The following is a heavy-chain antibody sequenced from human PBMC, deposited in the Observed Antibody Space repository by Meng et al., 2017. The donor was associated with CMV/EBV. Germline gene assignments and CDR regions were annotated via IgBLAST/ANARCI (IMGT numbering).Heavy chain of an antibody. CDR1: GFSLITSGVG. CDR3: AHRSNFYGSGSRSFDY. CDR2: IYWNGDK. Sequence: SGPTLVKPTQTLTLTCTFSGFSLITSGVGVGWIRQPPGKALEWLAVIYWNGDKRCRPSLESRLSITRDTSKNQVVLTMTNMDPVDTATYYRAHRSNFYGSGSRSFDYWGQGTLVTVSS. J-gene: IGHJ4*02. D-gene: IGHD3-10*01. V-gene: IGHV2-5*01.